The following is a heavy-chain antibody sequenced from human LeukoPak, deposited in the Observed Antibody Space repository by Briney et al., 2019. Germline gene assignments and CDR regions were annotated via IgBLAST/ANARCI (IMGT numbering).Heavy chain of an antibody. CDR2: INPNSGGT. V-gene: IGHV1-2*02. CDR1: GYTFTGYY. D-gene: IGHD3-16*02. Sequence: ASVKVSCKASGYTFTGYYMHWVRQAPGQGLEWMGWINPNSGGTNYAQKFQGRVTMTRDTSISTAYMELSRLRSDDTAVYYCARDNSVGDIAWWFDPWGQGTLVTVSS. CDR3: ARDNSVGDIAWWFDP. J-gene: IGHJ5*02.